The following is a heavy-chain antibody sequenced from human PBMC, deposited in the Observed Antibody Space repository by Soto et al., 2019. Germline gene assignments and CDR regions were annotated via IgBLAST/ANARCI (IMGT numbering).Heavy chain of an antibody. D-gene: IGHD5-18*01. CDR2: INHSGST. V-gene: IGHV4-34*01. J-gene: IGHJ6*02. CDR3: ARGKGGTAMVYYYYYGMDV. Sequence: PSETLSLTCAVYGGSFSGYYWSRIRQPPGKGLEWIGEINHSGSTNYNPSLKSRVTISVDTSKNQFSLKLSSVTAADTAVYYCARGKGGTAMVYYYYYGMDVWGQGTTVTVSS. CDR1: GGSFSGYY.